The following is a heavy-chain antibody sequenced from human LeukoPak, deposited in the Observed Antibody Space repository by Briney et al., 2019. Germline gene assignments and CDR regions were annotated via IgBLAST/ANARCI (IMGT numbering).Heavy chain of an antibody. D-gene: IGHD3-3*01. Sequence: VKPGGSLRLSCAASGFTFSSYSMNWVRQAPGKGLEWVSSISSSSSYIYYADSVKGRFTISRDNAKNSLYLQMNSLRAEDTAVYYCARDWAYFWSGYQDYWGQGTLVTVSS. CDR3: ARDWAYFWSGYQDY. J-gene: IGHJ4*02. V-gene: IGHV3-21*01. CDR1: GFTFSSYS. CDR2: ISSSSSYI.